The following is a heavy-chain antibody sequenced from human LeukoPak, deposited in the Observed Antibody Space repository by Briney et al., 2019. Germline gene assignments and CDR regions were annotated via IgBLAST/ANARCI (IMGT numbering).Heavy chain of an antibody. V-gene: IGHV1-8*01. Sequence: ASVKVSCKASGYTFTSYDINWVRQATGQGLEWMGWMNPNSGNTGYAQKFQGRVTMTEDTSTDTAYMELSSLRSEDTAVYSCATHSPEWRYSGYYNYYYIDVWGKGTTVTVSS. CDR1: GYTFTSYD. CDR3: ATHSPEWRYSGYYNYYYIDV. D-gene: IGHD5-12*01. CDR2: MNPNSGNT. J-gene: IGHJ6*03.